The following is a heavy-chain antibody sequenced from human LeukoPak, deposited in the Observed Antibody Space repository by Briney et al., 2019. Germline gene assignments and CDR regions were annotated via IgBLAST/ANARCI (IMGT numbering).Heavy chain of an antibody. J-gene: IGHJ5*02. CDR3: ARDNRGWYSWFDP. D-gene: IGHD6-19*01. Sequence: SETLSLTCTVSGGSISSYYWSWIRQPPGKGLEWIGYIYYSGSTNYNPSLKSRVTISVDTSKNQFSLKLSSVTAADTAVYYCARDNRGWYSWFDPWGQGTLVTVSS. CDR2: IYYSGST. V-gene: IGHV4-59*01. CDR1: GGSISSYY.